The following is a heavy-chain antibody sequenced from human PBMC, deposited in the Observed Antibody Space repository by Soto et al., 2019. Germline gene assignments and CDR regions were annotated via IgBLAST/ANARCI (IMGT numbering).Heavy chain of an antibody. CDR3: ASYLGTTAHLSRDWFDP. Sequence: VASVKVSCKTSGGSFSNYAISWVRQAPGQGLEWMGAIIPMFGTANYAQMFQGRVTITADESTNTAYMEVSSLRSEDSAVYYCASYLGTTAHLSRDWFDPWGQGTLVTVSS. CDR1: GGSFSNYA. CDR2: IIPMFGTA. D-gene: IGHD3-16*01. V-gene: IGHV1-69*13. J-gene: IGHJ5*02.